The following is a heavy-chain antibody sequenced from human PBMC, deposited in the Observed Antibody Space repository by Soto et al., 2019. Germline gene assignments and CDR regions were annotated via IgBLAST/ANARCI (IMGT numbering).Heavy chain of an antibody. D-gene: IGHD2-21*02. CDR3: ANNDPRYYCGGDCPRNRH. V-gene: IGHV3-23*01. CDR2: ISGSGGST. J-gene: IGHJ4*02. Sequence: EVQLLESGGGLVQPGGSLRLSCAASGFTFSSYAMSWVRQAPGKGLEWVSAISGSGGSTYYADSVKGRFTISRDNSKNTLYLQMNSLRAEDTAVYYCANNDPRYYCGGDCPRNRHWGLGTLVTVSS. CDR1: GFTFSSYA.